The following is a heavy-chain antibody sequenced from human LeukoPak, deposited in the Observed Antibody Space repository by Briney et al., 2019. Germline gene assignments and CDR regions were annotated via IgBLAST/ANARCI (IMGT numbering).Heavy chain of an antibody. J-gene: IGHJ4*02. V-gene: IGHV4-61*02. CDR1: GGSISSGSHY. CDR2: ICTSGRT. Sequence: PSETLSLTCTVSGGSISSGSHYWSWIRQPAGKGLEWIGRICTSGRTNYNPSLKSRVTISIDISKKQFSLKLSSVTAADTAVYYCARALRRVVTTGPIFDYWGQGTLVTVSS. CDR3: ARALRRVVTTGPIFDY. D-gene: IGHD2-21*02.